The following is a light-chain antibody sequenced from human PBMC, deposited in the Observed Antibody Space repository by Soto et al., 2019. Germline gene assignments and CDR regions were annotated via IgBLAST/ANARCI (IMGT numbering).Light chain of an antibody. CDR3: QQYGASPQT. J-gene: IGKJ5*01. CDR2: DVS. Sequence: IVLTQSPGTLSQSPGERASLSCRASQSVSGTYLAWYQQRPGQAPRLLIYDVSSRATGIPDRFSGSGSGSDFTLTINRLESEDFAVYYCQQYGASPQTFGQGTRLEIK. V-gene: IGKV3-20*01. CDR1: QSVSGTY.